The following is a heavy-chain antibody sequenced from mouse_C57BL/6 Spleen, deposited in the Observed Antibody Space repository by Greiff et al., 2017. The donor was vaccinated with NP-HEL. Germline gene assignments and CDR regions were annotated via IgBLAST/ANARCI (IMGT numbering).Heavy chain of an antibody. Sequence: QVQLQQPGAELVKPGASVKMSCKASGYTFTSYWITWVKQRPGQGLEWIGDIYPGSGSTNYNEKFKSKATLTVDTSSSTAYMQLSSLTSEDSAVYYCAREGIYYDYDRGGAMDYWGQGTSVTVSS. D-gene: IGHD2-4*01. CDR1: GYTFTSYW. CDR2: IYPGSGST. V-gene: IGHV1-55*01. CDR3: AREGIYYDYDRGGAMDY. J-gene: IGHJ4*01.